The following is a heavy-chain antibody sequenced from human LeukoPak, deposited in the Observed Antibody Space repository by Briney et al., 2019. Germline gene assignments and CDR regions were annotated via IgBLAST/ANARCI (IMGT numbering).Heavy chain of an antibody. Sequence: GRSLRLSCAASGFSLSDFGIHWVRQAPGKGLEWVAVISYDGSNKYYADSVKGRFTISRDNSKNTLYLQMNSLRAEDTAVYYCARGTYYYDSSGYYGYWGQGTLVTVSS. D-gene: IGHD3-22*01. CDR1: GFSLSDFG. V-gene: IGHV3-30*06. CDR3: ARGTYYYDSSGYYGY. J-gene: IGHJ4*02. CDR2: ISYDGSNK.